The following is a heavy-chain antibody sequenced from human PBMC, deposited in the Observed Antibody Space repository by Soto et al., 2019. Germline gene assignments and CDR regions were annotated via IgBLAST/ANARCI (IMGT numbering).Heavy chain of an antibody. CDR1: GGSFPGYY. CDR2: ISHGGST. J-gene: IGHJ4*02. V-gene: IGHV4-34*01. Sequence: PSETLSLTCTVQGGSFPGYYWTWIRQPPGKGLEWIGEISHGGSTSYSTSLKSRLTISQDTSKNHFSLTLTSLTAADTGVCYCAVLIGGSNYFDFWGQGALVTVSS. D-gene: IGHD3-16*01. CDR3: AVLIGGSNYFDF.